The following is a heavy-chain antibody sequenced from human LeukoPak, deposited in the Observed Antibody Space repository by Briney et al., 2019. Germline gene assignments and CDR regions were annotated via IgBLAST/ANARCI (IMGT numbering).Heavy chain of an antibody. J-gene: IGHJ4*02. D-gene: IGHD6-13*01. CDR3: ARLVPYSSSWYKPYYFDY. CDR2: IYYSGST. Sequence: SETLSLTCTVSGGSISSYYWSWIRQPPGKGLEWIGYIYYSGSTNYNPSLKSRVTISVDTSKNRFSLKLSSVTAADTAVYYCARLVPYSSSWYKPYYFDYWGQGTLVTVSS. CDR1: GGSISSYY. V-gene: IGHV4-59*08.